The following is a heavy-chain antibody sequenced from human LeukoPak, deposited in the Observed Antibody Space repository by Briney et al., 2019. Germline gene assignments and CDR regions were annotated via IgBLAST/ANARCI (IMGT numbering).Heavy chain of an antibody. Sequence: GGSLRLSCTASGFTVSSNYMTWVRQAPGKGLEWVGFIRSKIYGGTPEYAASVKGRFTISRDDSKGIAYLQMNSLKTEDTAVYYCTRDQTPYYWGQGTLVTVSS. J-gene: IGHJ4*02. V-gene: IGHV3-49*04. CDR2: IRSKIYGGTP. CDR3: TRDQTPYY. CDR1: GFTVSSNY.